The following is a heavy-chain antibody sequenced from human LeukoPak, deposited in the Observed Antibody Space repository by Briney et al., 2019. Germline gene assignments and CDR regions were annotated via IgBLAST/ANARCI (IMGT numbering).Heavy chain of an antibody. V-gene: IGHV4-34*01. Sequence: SETLSLTCAVYGGSFSGYYWSWIRQPPGKGLEWIGEINHSGSTNYNPSLKSRVTISVDTSKSQFSLKLSSVTAADSAVYYCARGVSGGGHDYWGQGTLVTVSS. CDR3: ARGVSGGGHDY. D-gene: IGHD3-16*01. CDR2: INHSGST. J-gene: IGHJ4*02. CDR1: GGSFSGYY.